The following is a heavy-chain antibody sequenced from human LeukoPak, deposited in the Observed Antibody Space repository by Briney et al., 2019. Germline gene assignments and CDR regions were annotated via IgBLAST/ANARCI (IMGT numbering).Heavy chain of an antibody. Sequence: SVKVSCKASGFTFTSSAMQWVRQARGQRLEWIGWIVVGSGNTNYAQKFQERVTITRDMSTSTAYMELSSLRAEDTAVYYCARAHYDYVWGSYRRAGFDYWGQGTLVTVSS. CDR1: GFTFTSSA. D-gene: IGHD3-16*01. CDR3: ARAHYDYVWGSYRRAGFDY. CDR2: IVVGSGNT. V-gene: IGHV1-58*02. J-gene: IGHJ4*02.